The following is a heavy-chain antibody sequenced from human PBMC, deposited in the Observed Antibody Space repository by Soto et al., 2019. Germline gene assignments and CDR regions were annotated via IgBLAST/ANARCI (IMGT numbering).Heavy chain of an antibody. D-gene: IGHD1-26*01. J-gene: IGHJ6*02. CDR3: ARGEPEPYSYYYGMDV. Sequence: PSETLSLTCTVSGGSISSYYWSWIRQPAGKGLEWIGRIYTSGSTNYNPSPKSRVTMSVDTSKNQCSLKLSSVTAADTAVYYCARGEPEPYSYYYGMDVWGQGTTVTVSS. CDR1: GGSISSYY. CDR2: IYTSGST. V-gene: IGHV4-4*07.